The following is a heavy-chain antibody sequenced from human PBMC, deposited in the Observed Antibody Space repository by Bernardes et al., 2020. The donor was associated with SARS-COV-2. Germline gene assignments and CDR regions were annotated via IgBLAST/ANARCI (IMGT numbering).Heavy chain of an antibody. CDR2: IWYDGSNK. Sequence: GGSLRLSCAASGFTFSSYGMHWVRQAPGKGLEWVAVIWYDGSNKYYADSVKGRFTISRDNSKNTLYLQMNSLRAEDTAVYYCARARLDSSGEFDYWGQGTLVTVSS. J-gene: IGHJ4*02. D-gene: IGHD3-22*01. CDR3: ARARLDSSGEFDY. V-gene: IGHV3-33*01. CDR1: GFTFSSYG.